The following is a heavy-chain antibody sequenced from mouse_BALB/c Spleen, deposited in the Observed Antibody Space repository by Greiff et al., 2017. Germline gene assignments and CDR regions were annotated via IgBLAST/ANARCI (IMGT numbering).Heavy chain of an antibody. Sequence: EVQLVESGGGLVQPGGSRKLSCAASGFTFSSFGMHWVRQAPEKGLEWVAYISSGSSTIYYADTVKGRFTISRDNPKNTLFLQMTSLRSEDTAMYYCARSRIYDGYFDYWGQGTTLTVSS. J-gene: IGHJ2*01. D-gene: IGHD2-3*01. CDR3: ARSRIYDGYFDY. CDR1: GFTFSSFG. CDR2: ISSGSSTI. V-gene: IGHV5-17*02.